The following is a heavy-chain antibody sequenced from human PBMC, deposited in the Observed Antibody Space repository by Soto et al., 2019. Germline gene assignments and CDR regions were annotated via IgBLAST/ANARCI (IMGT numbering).Heavy chain of an antibody. V-gene: IGHV1-18*01. D-gene: IGHD6-19*01. J-gene: IGHJ4*02. CDR3: AVRGSDTSKGLLC. CDR2: ISPYNANT. Sequence: QVQLVQSGGEVREPGASVKVSCKASGYSFLYYAISWVRQAPGQGLEWLGWISPYNANTKYGERVQGRVTITTDTATSTAYLELRSLTSDDTAVYYCAVRGSDTSKGLLCWGQGTLVTVSS. CDR1: GYSFLYYA.